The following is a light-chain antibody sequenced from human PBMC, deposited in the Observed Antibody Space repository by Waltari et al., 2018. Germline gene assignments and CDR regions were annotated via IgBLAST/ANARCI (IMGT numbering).Light chain of an antibody. V-gene: IGLV1-44*01. J-gene: IGLJ3*02. CDR1: LSNPDSNT. CDR2: GDN. CDR3: AGWDDSLNGPV. Sequence: QSVLTQPPSASGTPGQRVTISCSGSLSNPDSNTVHWYRQLPGTAPKPLIYGDNQRPSGVPDRFSGSKSGTSASLAISGLQSADEADYYCAGWDDSLNGPVFGGGTKLTVL.